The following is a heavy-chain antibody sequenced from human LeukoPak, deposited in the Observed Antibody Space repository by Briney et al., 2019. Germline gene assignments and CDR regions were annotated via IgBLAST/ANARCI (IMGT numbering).Heavy chain of an antibody. V-gene: IGHV1-3*01. Sequence: ASVKVSCKTSGYTSPSYGITWVRQAPGQGLEWMGWINAGNGDTKYSQKFQGRVTITRDTSASTAYMELSSLRSEDTAVYYCARGPKKATVADYFDYWGQGTLVTVSS. CDR1: GYTSPSYG. D-gene: IGHD4-23*01. CDR3: ARGPKKATVADYFDY. CDR2: INAGNGDT. J-gene: IGHJ4*02.